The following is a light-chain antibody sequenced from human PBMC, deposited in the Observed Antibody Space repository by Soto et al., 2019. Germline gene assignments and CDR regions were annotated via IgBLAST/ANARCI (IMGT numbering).Light chain of an antibody. V-gene: IGKV1-12*01. Sequence: DIQMPQSPSSVSASVGDRVTITCRASHGISIWLAWYQQKQGQAPKLLFYAASSLQSGVPSRFSGSGSGTDFTLTISSLQPEDFATYYCQQANSFPLTFGGGTKVEIK. CDR2: AAS. J-gene: IGKJ4*01. CDR3: QQANSFPLT. CDR1: HGISIW.